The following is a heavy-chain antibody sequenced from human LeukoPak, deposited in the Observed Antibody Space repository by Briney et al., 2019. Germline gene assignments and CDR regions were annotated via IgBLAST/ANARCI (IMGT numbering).Heavy chain of an antibody. CDR2: FSGSGGST. CDR1: GFTFSSYA. D-gene: IGHD6-13*01. Sequence: GGSLRLSCAASGFTFSSYAMSWVRQAPGKGLEWVSAFSGSGGSTYYADSVKGRFAISRDNSRNTLSLEMNSLRAEDTAVYYCAKDHVGTWSALDYWGQGTLVTVSS. CDR3: AKDHVGTWSALDY. V-gene: IGHV3-23*01. J-gene: IGHJ4*02.